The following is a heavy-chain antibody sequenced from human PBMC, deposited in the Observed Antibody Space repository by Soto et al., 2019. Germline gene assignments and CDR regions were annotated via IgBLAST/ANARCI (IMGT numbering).Heavy chain of an antibody. CDR3: ASEVTGEETLRDTNNWFDP. D-gene: IGHD5-18*01. CDR1: GYTFTSYG. V-gene: IGHV1-18*01. CDR2: ISAYNGNT. Sequence: GASVKVSCKASGYTFTSYGISWVRQAPGQGLEWMGWISAYNGNTNYAQKLQGRVTMTTDTSTSTAYMELRSLRSDDTAVYYCASEVTGEETLRDTNNWFDPWGQGTLVTVSS. J-gene: IGHJ5*02.